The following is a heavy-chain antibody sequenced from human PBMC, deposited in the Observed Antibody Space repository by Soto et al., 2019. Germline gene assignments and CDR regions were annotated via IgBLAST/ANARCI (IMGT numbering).Heavy chain of an antibody. CDR3: AHVRLPPEDVTVTTLLGAFDI. J-gene: IGHJ3*02. D-gene: IGHD4-4*01. CDR2: IYWDDDK. V-gene: IGHV2-5*02. CDR1: GFSLSTSGVG. Sequence: QITLKESGPTLVKPTQTLTLTCTFSGFSLSTSGVGVGWIRQPPGKALEWLALIYWDDDKRYSPSLKSRLTITKDTSKHQVVLTMTNMDPVDTATYYCAHVRLPPEDVTVTTLLGAFDIWGQGTMVTVSS.